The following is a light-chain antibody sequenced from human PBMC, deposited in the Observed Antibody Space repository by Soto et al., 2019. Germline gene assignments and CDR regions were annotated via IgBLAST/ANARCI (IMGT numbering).Light chain of an antibody. CDR2: QAS. J-gene: IGKJ5*01. V-gene: IGKV1-5*03. CDR3: LQHNSYPLT. CDR1: QSIRTW. Sequence: DIQMTQSPSTLSASVGDRVTMTCRASQSIRTWLAWYQQKPGKAPRLLMYQASSLKSGVPSRFSGSGSETDFTLTITSLQPDDFATYYCLQHNSYPLTFGQGTRLEIK.